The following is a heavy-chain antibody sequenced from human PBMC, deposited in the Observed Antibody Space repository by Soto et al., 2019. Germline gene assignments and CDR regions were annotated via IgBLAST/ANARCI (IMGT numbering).Heavy chain of an antibody. J-gene: IGHJ4*02. V-gene: IGHV5-51*01. CDR1: GYMFDIYW. Sequence: GYMFDIYWVAWVRQMPGQGLEWIGIINPTDSDTRYSPSFQGQVTISADKSISTTYLQWSSLKASDTAIYYCARQWNFDYWGQGTQVTVSS. D-gene: IGHD5-12*01. CDR2: INPTDSDT. CDR3: ARQWNFDY.